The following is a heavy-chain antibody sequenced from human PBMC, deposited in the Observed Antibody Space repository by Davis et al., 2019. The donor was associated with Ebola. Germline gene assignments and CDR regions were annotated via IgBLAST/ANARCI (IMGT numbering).Heavy chain of an antibody. CDR3: ARVYNWGFDF. CDR2: ISGGYT. CDR1: GFSFTSYS. D-gene: IGHD1-20*01. Sequence: GGSLKISCAASGFSFTSYSMNGVRQAPGKGLEWVAYISGGYTYYAESVKGRFTISRDSAKDSLYLHMDSLRDDDTAVYYCARVYNWGFDFWGQGTLVTVSS. V-gene: IGHV3-48*02. J-gene: IGHJ4*02.